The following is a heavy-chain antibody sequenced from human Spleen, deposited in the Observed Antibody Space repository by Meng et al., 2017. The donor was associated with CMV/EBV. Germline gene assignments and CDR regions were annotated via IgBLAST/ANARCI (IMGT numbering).Heavy chain of an antibody. Sequence: GESLKISCAVSGFTFSNYAMSWVRQAPGKGLEWVSGITSSGGTTYYADSVKGRFTISRDGSKNSLYLQMNSLRAEDTAVYYCAKGPHYSSYFPTLPFFDYWGQGALVTVSS. CDR2: ITSSGGTT. CDR1: GFTFSNYA. V-gene: IGHV3-23*01. D-gene: IGHD4-11*01. J-gene: IGHJ4*02. CDR3: AKGPHYSSYFPTLPFFDY.